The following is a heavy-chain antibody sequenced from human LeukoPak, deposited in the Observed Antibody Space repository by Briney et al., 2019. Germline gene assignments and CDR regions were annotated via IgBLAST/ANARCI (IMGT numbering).Heavy chain of an antibody. Sequence: GMSLRLSCAASGFTFTTYAMHWVRQAPGKGLEWVALISYTENNKYYADSVKGRFTISRDNSKKTLYLEMNSLRGEDTAVYYCAKGNSYGVQNHIDYWGQGTLVTVSS. CDR1: GFTFTTYA. D-gene: IGHD4-17*01. CDR3: AKGNSYGVQNHIDY. J-gene: IGHJ4*02. CDR2: ISYTENNK. V-gene: IGHV3-30-3*01.